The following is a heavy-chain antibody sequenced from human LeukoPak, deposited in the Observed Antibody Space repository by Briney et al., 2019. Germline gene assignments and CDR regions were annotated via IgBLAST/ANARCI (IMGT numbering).Heavy chain of an antibody. CDR3: ARGLMVRGVIYYFDY. J-gene: IGHJ4*02. D-gene: IGHD3-10*01. Sequence: GGSLRHSCAASGFTVSSNYMSWVRQAPGKGLEWVSVIYSGGSTYYADSVKGRFTISRDNSKNTLYLQMNSLRAEDTAVYYCARGLMVRGVIYYFDYWGQGTLVTVSS. CDR2: IYSGGST. V-gene: IGHV3-66*01. CDR1: GFTVSSNY.